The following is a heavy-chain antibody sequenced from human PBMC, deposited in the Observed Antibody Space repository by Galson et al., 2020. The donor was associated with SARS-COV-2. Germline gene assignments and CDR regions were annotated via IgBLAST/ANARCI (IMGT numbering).Heavy chain of an antibody. D-gene: IGHD1-26*01. J-gene: IGHJ4*02. CDR2: IWYDGSNK. CDR3: ARDPGWGPFDY. CDR1: GFTFSSYG. V-gene: IGHV3-33*01. Sequence: QLGESLKISCAASGFTFSSYGMHWVRQAPGKGLEWVAVIWYDGSNKYYADSVKGRFTISRDNSKNTLYLQMNSLRAEDTAVYYCARDPGWGPFDYWGQGTLVTVSS.